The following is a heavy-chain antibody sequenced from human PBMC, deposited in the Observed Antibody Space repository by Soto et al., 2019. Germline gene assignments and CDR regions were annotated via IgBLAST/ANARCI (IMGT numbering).Heavy chain of an antibody. CDR1: GYTFTNYY. J-gene: IGHJ5*02. D-gene: IGHD2-15*01. V-gene: IGHV1-46*01. CDR2: IDPSGGGT. CDR3: ARDRVDCTDGNCWRSVEDT. Sequence: QVQLVQSGAEVKKPGASVKVSCKASGYTFTNYYMHWVRQAPGQGLEWMGVIDPSGGGTSYAQKFPGRITMPRDTSTSTGYMELSSRRSEDTAVYYCARDRVDCTDGNCWRSVEDTWGQGTLVTVSS.